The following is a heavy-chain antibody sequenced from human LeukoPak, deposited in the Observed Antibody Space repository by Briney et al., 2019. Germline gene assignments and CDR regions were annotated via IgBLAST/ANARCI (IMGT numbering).Heavy chain of an antibody. CDR3: ARGGRWELPRPYAFDI. J-gene: IGHJ3*02. D-gene: IGHD1-26*01. Sequence: ASVKVSCKASGYTFTSYGISWVRQAPGQGLEWMGWISAYNAHTNYAQNLQARVTMTTDTSASTAYMELRILRSDDTAVYYCARGGRWELPRPYAFDIWGQGTMFTVSS. CDR1: GYTFTSYG. CDR2: ISAYNAHT. V-gene: IGHV1-18*01.